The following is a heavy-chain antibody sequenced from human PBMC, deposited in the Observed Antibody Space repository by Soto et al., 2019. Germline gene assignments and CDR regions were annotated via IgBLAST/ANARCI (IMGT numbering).Heavy chain of an antibody. CDR3: ARVPPRDGYNQCRYYGMDV. J-gene: IGHJ6*02. D-gene: IGHD5-12*01. CDR1: GGSISSHY. CDR2: MHYSGRN. Sequence: PSETLSLTCSVSGGSISSHYCNWIRQPPGKGLEWVGYMHYSGRNYYNPSLRSRVTISVDTSKNQFSLKLSSMTAADTAVYYFARVPPRDGYNQCRYYGMDVWGQGTTVTVSS. V-gene: IGHV4-59*11.